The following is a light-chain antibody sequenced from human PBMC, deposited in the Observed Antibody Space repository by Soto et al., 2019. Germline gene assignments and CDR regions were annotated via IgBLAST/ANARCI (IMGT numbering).Light chain of an antibody. CDR1: QDISNY. J-gene: IGKJ3*01. CDR3: QQYDNLLGT. Sequence: DIQMTQSPSSLSASVGDRVTITCQASQDISNYLNWYQQKPGKAPKLLIYDASNLETGVPSRFGGSGSGTDFTFTISSLQPEDIATYYCQQYDNLLGTFGPGTKGDIK. CDR2: DAS. V-gene: IGKV1-33*01.